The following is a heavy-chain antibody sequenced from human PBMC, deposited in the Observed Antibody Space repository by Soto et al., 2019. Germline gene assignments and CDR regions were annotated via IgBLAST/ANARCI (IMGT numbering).Heavy chain of an antibody. Sequence: SETLSLTCAVSGASIIGIYHWAWIRQSPGRGLEWIASIYHSGSTYYNPSLTRRVTISVDTYKNQFSLKPSSVTAADTAVYYCAREGSAFDYWGQGTLVTVSS. CDR3: AREGSAFDY. V-gene: IGHV4-38-2*02. CDR1: GASIIGIYH. CDR2: IYHSGST. J-gene: IGHJ4*02.